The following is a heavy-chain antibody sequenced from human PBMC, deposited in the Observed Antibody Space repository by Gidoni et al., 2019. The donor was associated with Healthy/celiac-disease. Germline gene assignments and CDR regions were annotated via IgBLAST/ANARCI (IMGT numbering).Heavy chain of an antibody. CDR2: IYPGDSDT. CDR1: GYSFTSYW. V-gene: IGHV5-51*01. Sequence: EVQLVQSGAAVKKPGASLKISCKGSGYSFTSYWIGWVRQMPGKGLEWMGIIYPGDSDTRYSPSFQGQVTISADKSISTAYLQWSSLKASDTAMYYCARRKFLSSTLYYFDYWGQGTLVTVSS. J-gene: IGHJ4*02. D-gene: IGHD6-13*01. CDR3: ARRKFLSSTLYYFDY.